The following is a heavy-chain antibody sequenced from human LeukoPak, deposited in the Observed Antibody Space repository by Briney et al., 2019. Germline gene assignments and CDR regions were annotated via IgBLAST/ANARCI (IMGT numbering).Heavy chain of an antibody. J-gene: IGHJ3*01. CDR3: ARDPNGDYIGAFEF. Sequence: GGSLRLSRAASGFTLSNYAVRWVRAAPGQGLEWVSAITSGGAPRYADSVKGRFTISRDNSKNTLYLQMNSLRAEDTAQYFCARDPNGDYIGAFEFWGRGTVVTVSS. CDR2: ITSGGAP. V-gene: IGHV3-23*01. D-gene: IGHD4-17*01. CDR1: GFTLSNYA.